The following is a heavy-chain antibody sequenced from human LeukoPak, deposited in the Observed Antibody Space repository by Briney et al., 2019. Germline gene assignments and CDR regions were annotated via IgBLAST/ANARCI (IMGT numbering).Heavy chain of an antibody. CDR2: ISYDGSNK. Sequence: GGSLRLSCAASGFTFSSYGMHWVRQAPGKGLEWVAVISYDGSNKYYADSVKGRLTISRDNSKNTLYLQMNSLRAEDTAVYYCAKDPSRYSSGWYVGYYFDYWGQGTLVTVSS. CDR3: AKDPSRYSSGWYVGYYFDY. J-gene: IGHJ4*02. D-gene: IGHD6-19*01. V-gene: IGHV3-30*18. CDR1: GFTFSSYG.